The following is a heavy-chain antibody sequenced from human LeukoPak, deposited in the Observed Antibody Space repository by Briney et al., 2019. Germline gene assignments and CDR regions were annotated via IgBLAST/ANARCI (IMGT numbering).Heavy chain of an antibody. CDR1: GFTFSRYG. D-gene: IGHD3-3*01. J-gene: IGHJ6*02. CDR2: ISHGGSNE. CDR3: AKELKSYDFWSGYYMGARGLESGMDV. Sequence: GTSLRLSCAASGFTFSRYGMHWVRQAPGKGLEWVAVISHGGSNEYYADSVKGRFTISRDNAKNSLYLQMNSLRAEDTALHYCAKELKSYDFWSGYYMGARGLESGMDVWGQGTTVTVSS. V-gene: IGHV3-30*18.